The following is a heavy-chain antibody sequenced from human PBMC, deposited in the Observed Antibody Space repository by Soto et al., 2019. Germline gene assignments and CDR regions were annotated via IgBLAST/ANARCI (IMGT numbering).Heavy chain of an antibody. Sequence: EVQLLESGGGLVQPGGSLRLSCAASGFTFSSYTMSWVRQAPGKGLEWVSTISSSYSTYYADSVKGWFTISRDNSKNTLCLQMNSLRAEDTAIYYCAKWDYWGQGTLVTVSS. V-gene: IGHV3-23*01. CDR1: GFTFSSYT. J-gene: IGHJ4*02. CDR2: ISSSYST. CDR3: AKWDY.